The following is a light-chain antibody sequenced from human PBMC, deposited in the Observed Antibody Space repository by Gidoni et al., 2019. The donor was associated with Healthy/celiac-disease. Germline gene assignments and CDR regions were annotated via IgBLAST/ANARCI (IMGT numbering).Light chain of an antibody. V-gene: IGKV1-33*01. CDR1: QDISNY. Sequence: DIQMTQSPSSLSASVGDRVTSTCQASQDISNYLNRYQQKPGKAPKLLIYDASNLETGGPSRFSGSGSGIDFTFTISSLQPEDIATYYCQQYDNLWPFGQGTKVEIK. J-gene: IGKJ1*01. CDR3: QQYDNLWP. CDR2: DAS.